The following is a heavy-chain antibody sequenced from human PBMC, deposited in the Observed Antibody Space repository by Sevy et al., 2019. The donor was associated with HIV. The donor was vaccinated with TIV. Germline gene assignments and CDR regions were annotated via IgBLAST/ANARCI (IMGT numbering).Heavy chain of an antibody. V-gene: IGHV3-11*06. J-gene: IGHJ3*01. CDR1: GFTFSDYY. CDR3: ARDRVTMIGPTDAFDL. D-gene: IGHD3-22*01. CDR2: ISGSGGYT. Sequence: GGSLRLSCAASGFTFSDYYMSWIRQAPGKGLEWVSYISGSGGYTKYADSVKGRFTISRDNAKDSLYLQMNSLRAEDTAVYYCARDRVTMIGPTDAFDLWGQGTMVTVSS.